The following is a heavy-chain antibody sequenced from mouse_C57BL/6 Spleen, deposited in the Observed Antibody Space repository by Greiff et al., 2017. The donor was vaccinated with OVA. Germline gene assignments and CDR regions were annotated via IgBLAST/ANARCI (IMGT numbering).Heavy chain of an antibody. CDR1: GYTFTSYW. V-gene: IGHV1-64*01. Sequence: VQLQQPGAELVKPGASVKLSCKASGYTFTSYWMHWVKQRPGQGLEWIGMIHPNSGRTNYNEKFKSKATLTVDKSSSTAYMQLSSLTSEDSAVYYCASDYDYDWLAYWGQGTLVTVSA. J-gene: IGHJ3*01. D-gene: IGHD2-4*01. CDR3: ASDYDYDWLAY. CDR2: IHPNSGRT.